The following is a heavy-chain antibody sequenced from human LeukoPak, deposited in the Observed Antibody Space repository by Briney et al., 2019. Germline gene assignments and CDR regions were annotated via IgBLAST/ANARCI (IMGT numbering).Heavy chain of an antibody. J-gene: IGHJ4*02. D-gene: IGHD4-23*01. CDR1: GFTFSSYE. V-gene: IGHV3-48*03. CDR3: ARESGNGLFDY. CDR2: ISSSGSTI. Sequence: PGGSLRLSCAASGFTFSSYEMSWVRQAPGKGLEWVSYISSSGSTIYYADSVKGRFTISRDNAKNSLYLQMNSLRAEDTAVYYCARESGNGLFDYWGQGTLVTVSS.